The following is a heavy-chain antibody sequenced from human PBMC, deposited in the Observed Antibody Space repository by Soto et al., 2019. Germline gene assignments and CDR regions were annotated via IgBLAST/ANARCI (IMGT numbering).Heavy chain of an antibody. CDR3: ARVFNWKVATIPFDYMDV. V-gene: IGHV3-33*01. D-gene: IGHD5-12*01. CDR2: IWYDGSNK. J-gene: IGHJ6*03. CDR1: GFTFSSYG. Sequence: GGSLRLSCAASGFTFSSYGMHWVRQAPGKGLEWVAVIWYDGSNKYYADSVKGRFTISRDNAKSSLYLQMNSLRAEDTAVYYCARVFNWKVATIPFDYMDVWGKGTTVTVSS.